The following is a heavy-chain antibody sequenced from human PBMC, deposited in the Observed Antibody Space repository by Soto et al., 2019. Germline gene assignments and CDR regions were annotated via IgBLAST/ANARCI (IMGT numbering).Heavy chain of an antibody. Sequence: VQLVESGGGVVQPGRSLRLSCAASGFTFSSYDMHWVRQVPGKGLEWVAVIWYDGSNQYYAESVKGRFTISRDNSKNMLYLQMNSLRVEDTAVYYCAKEKSVLGAGTAYWGQGTLVTVSS. CDR3: AKEKSVLGAGTAY. D-gene: IGHD6-13*01. J-gene: IGHJ4*02. CDR1: GFTFSSYD. CDR2: IWYDGSNQ. V-gene: IGHV3-33*06.